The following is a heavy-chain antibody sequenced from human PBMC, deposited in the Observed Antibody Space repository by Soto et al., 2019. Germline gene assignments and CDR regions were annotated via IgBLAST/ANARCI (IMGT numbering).Heavy chain of an antibody. CDR1: GFTFGDYA. Sequence: EVQLVESGGGLVQPGRSLRLSCTASGFTFGDYAMSWVRQAPGKGLEWVGFIRSKAYGGTTEYAASVKGRFTISRDDSKSIAYLQMNSLKTEDTAVYYCTRLYYYYYGMDVWGQGTTVTVSS. V-gene: IGHV3-49*04. D-gene: IGHD6-25*01. CDR3: TRLYYYYYGMDV. CDR2: IRSKAYGGTT. J-gene: IGHJ6*02.